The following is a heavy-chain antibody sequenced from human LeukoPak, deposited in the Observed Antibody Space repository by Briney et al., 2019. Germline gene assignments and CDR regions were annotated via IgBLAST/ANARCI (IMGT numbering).Heavy chain of an antibody. Sequence: GESLKISCKGPGYSFTSYWIGWVRQMPGKGLEWMGIISPGDSDTRYSPSFQGQVTISADKSISTAYLQWISLKASDTAMYYCARQYDFWSGYHDYWGQGTLVTVSS. CDR2: ISPGDSDT. D-gene: IGHD3-3*01. CDR1: GYSFTSYW. V-gene: IGHV5-51*01. J-gene: IGHJ4*02. CDR3: ARQYDFWSGYHDY.